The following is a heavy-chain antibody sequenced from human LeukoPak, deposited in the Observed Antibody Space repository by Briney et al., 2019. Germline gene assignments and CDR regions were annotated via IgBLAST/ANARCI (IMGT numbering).Heavy chain of an antibody. CDR2: INTNSGGT. V-gene: IGHV1-2*02. CDR3: ARVWISDSSGYFWFDP. CDR1: GFTFSSYA. J-gene: IGHJ5*02. D-gene: IGHD3-22*01. Sequence: GRSLRLSCAASGFTFSSYAMHWVRQAPGQGLEWMAWINTNSGGTNYAQKFQGRVTMTRDTSISTAYMELSRLRSDDTAVYYCARVWISDSSGYFWFDPWGQGTLVTVSS.